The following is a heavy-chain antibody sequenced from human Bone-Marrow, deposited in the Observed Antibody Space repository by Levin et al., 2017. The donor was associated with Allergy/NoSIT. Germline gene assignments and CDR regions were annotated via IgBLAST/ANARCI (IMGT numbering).Heavy chain of an antibody. CDR1: GGSINDYY. CDR2: IYYSGNT. V-gene: IGHV4-59*01. Sequence: SQTLSLTCTVSGGSINDYYWSWIRPPPGKGLEWIGYIYYSGNTNYNPSLKSRVSILVDTSKNQFSLKLTSVTAADTAIYFCARNRGGLLRDAFDVWGQGTMVAVSS. D-gene: IGHD1-26*01. CDR3: ARNRGGLLRDAFDV. J-gene: IGHJ3*01.